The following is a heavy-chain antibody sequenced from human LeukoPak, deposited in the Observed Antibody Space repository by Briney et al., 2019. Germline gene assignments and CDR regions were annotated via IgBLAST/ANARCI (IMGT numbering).Heavy chain of an antibody. Sequence: PSETLSLTCTVSGGSISSYYWSWIRQPPGKGLEWIGYIYYSGSTNYNPSLKSRVTISVDTSKNQFSLKLSSVTAADTAVYYCASQKVCSSTSCYTPDYFDYWGQGTLVTVSS. CDR3: ASQKVCSSTSCYTPDYFDY. J-gene: IGHJ4*02. CDR1: GGSISSYY. D-gene: IGHD2-2*02. V-gene: IGHV4-59*01. CDR2: IYYSGST.